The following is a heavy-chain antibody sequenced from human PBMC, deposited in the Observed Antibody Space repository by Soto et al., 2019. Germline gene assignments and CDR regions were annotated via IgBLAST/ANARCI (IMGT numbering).Heavy chain of an antibody. V-gene: IGHV4-31*03. Sequence: QVQLQESGPGLVKPSQTLSLTCTVSVVSISSGGYYWLWIRQHPAKGLEWIGYIYYTGSTYYNPSLKSRVTISGHKSKSQFTMKLTSVNAADTPVYYCSRLDLVRGVRTFDYWGQGTLVTVSS. D-gene: IGHD3-10*01. CDR3: SRLDLVRGVRTFDY. CDR2: IYYTGST. CDR1: VVSISSGGYY. J-gene: IGHJ4*02.